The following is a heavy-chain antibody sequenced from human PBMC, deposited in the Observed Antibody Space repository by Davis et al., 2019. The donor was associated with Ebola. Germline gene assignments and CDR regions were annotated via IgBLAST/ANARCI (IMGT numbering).Heavy chain of an antibody. CDR2: VVGSGGHT. V-gene: IGHV3-23*01. J-gene: IGHJ4*02. D-gene: IGHD2-15*01. Sequence: GESLKIPCAASGFAFSNYDMSWVRQVPGKGLEWVPTVVGSGGHTHYSDSVRGRFTISRDNSKNTLYLQMNSLRAEDTATYYCARYCHYPDCSYFDFWGQGTVVAVSS. CDR1: GFAFSNYD. CDR3: ARYCHYPDCSYFDF.